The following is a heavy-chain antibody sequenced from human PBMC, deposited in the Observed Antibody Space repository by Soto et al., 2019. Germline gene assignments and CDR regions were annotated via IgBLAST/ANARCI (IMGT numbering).Heavy chain of an antibody. CDR3: ASIAVAGLYYFDY. CDR2: IYYSGST. D-gene: IGHD6-19*01. CDR1: GGSISSGDYY. Sequence: PSETLSITCTVSGGSISSGDYYWSWIRQPPRKGLEWIGYIYYSGSTYYNPSLKSRVTISVDTSKNQFSLKLSSVTAADTAVYYCASIAVAGLYYFDYWSQGTLVTVSS. J-gene: IGHJ4*02. V-gene: IGHV4-30-4*01.